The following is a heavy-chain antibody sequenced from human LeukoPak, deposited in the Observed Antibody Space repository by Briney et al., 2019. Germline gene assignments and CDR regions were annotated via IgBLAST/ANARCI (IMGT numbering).Heavy chain of an antibody. J-gene: IGHJ4*02. D-gene: IGHD6-19*01. Sequence: GGSLRLSCAASGFTFDDYGMSWVRQAPGKGLEWVSGINWNGDSRGYADSVKSRFTISRDNAKNSLYLQMNSLRVEDTAFYYCSRVAGIASGWFSFRGAYFDNWGQGILVTVSS. CDR1: GFTFDDYG. V-gene: IGHV3-20*04. CDR3: SRVAGIASGWFSFRGAYFDN. CDR2: INWNGDSR.